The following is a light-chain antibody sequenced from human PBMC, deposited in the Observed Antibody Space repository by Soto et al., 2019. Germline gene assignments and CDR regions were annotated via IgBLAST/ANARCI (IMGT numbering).Light chain of an antibody. Sequence: EIVMTQSPVILSLSPGERATLSCRASQGVSTSLAWYQHRPGQTPRLLIFGASSRAAGAPVRFSGSGSGTEFTLTISSLQSEDTEVYYCQQYGYWPRTFGQGTKVDIK. J-gene: IGKJ1*01. V-gene: IGKV3-15*01. CDR1: QGVSTS. CDR2: GAS. CDR3: QQYGYWPRT.